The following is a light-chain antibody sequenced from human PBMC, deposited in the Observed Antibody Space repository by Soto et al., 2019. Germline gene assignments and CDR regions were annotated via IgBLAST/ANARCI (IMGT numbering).Light chain of an antibody. Sequence: DIQLTQSPSFLSASVGDRVTITCRASQGISSYLAWYQQKPGIAPKFLLYAASTLQSGVPSRFSGSGSGTEFTLTISSLLPEEFATYDCQHFKSYPLTFGVGTKVESK. CDR1: QGISSY. V-gene: IGKV1-9*01. CDR3: QHFKSYPLT. J-gene: IGKJ4*01. CDR2: AAS.